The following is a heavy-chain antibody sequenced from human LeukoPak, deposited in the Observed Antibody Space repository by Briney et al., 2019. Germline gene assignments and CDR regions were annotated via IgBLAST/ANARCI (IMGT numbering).Heavy chain of an antibody. CDR1: GFTFDDYA. CDR2: IGTTSGAI. Sequence: PGRSLRLSCAASGFTFDDYAMHWVRQAPGKGLEWVSYIGTTSGAIYYADSVKGRFTISRDSAKNSLYLQMNSLRAEDTAVYYCARFRTWGDKAFDYWGQGTLVTVSS. J-gene: IGHJ4*02. D-gene: IGHD2-21*02. CDR3: ARFRTWGDKAFDY. V-gene: IGHV3-48*01.